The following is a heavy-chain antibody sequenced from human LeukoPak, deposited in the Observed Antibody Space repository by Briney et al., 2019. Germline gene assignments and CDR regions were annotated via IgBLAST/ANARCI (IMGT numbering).Heavy chain of an antibody. CDR1: GFSFNDYG. CDR2: ITWNGGSA. D-gene: IGHD2-15*01. Sequence: GGSLRLSCAASGFSFNDYGMSWVRQAPGQGPGWVSGITWNGGSADYAASVKGRFTISRDNARNSLYLQMNSLRDEDTALYYCVRGGGSIRHSYYYYVDVWGKGTSVTVSS. CDR3: VRGGGSIRHSYYYYVDV. V-gene: IGHV3-20*04. J-gene: IGHJ6*03.